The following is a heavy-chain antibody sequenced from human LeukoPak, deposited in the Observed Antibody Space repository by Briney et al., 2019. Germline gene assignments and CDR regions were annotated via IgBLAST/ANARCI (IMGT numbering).Heavy chain of an antibody. CDR2: ISAYNGNT. Sequence: ASVKVSCKASGYTFISYGISWVRQAPGQGLEWMGWISAYNGNTNYAQKLQGRVTMTTDTSTSTAYMELRSLRSDDTAVYYCARGTMVRGVILNFDYWGQGTLVTVSS. V-gene: IGHV1-18*04. D-gene: IGHD3-10*01. CDR1: GYTFISYG. CDR3: ARGTMVRGVILNFDY. J-gene: IGHJ4*02.